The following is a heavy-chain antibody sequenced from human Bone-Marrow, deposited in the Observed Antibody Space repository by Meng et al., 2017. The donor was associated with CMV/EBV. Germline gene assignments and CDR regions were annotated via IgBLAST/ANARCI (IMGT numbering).Heavy chain of an antibody. CDR2: INPNSGGT. J-gene: IGHJ6*02. Sequence: SVKVSCKASGYTFTGYYMHWVRQAPGQGLEWMGWINPNSGGTNYAQKFQGRVTMTRDTSISTAYMELSRLRSDDTAVYYCARRPRGSGYYYSYYYGMDVWGQGTTVTVSS. CDR1: GYTFTGYY. D-gene: IGHD3-22*01. V-gene: IGHV1-2*02. CDR3: ARRPRGSGYYYSYYYGMDV.